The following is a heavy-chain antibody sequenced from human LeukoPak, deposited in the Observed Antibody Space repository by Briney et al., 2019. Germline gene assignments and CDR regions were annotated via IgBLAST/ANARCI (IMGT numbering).Heavy chain of an antibody. CDR1: GFTFSDYY. CDR3: ARRAYSDYFFDS. Sequence: GGSLRLSCAASGFTFSDYYTSWIRQAPGKGLEWLSHISGSGDSEFYADSVKGRFTISRDNPKNSLYLQMNSLRAEDTAIYYCARRAYSDYFFDSWGQGTLVTVSS. J-gene: IGHJ4*02. D-gene: IGHD4-11*01. V-gene: IGHV3-11*01. CDR2: ISGSGDSE.